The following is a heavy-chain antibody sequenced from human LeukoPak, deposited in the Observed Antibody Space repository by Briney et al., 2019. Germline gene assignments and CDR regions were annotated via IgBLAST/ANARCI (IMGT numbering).Heavy chain of an antibody. CDR1: SDSISSTSFY. CDR2: IYYTGST. J-gene: IGHJ4*02. V-gene: IGHV4-39*07. Sequence: PSETLSLTCTVSSDSISSTSFYWAWIRQPPGEGLEWIGSIYYTGSTYYNPSLKSRVTISVDTSKNQFSLNLSSVTAADTAVYYCARGGSRIGYCGGGNCYIENYFDYWGQGTLVSVSS. D-gene: IGHD2-15*01. CDR3: ARGGSRIGYCGGGNCYIENYFDY.